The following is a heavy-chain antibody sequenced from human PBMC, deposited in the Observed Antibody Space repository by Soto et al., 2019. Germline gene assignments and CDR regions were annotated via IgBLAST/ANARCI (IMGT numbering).Heavy chain of an antibody. CDR2: INHSGST. J-gene: IGHJ5*02. CDR3: ARGTHSSSWLLLRGVWWFDP. V-gene: IGHV4-34*01. Sequence: SGTLSLTCAVYGGSFGGYYWSWIRQPPGKGLEWIGEINHSGSTNYNPSLKSRVTISEDTSQKQFSLKLSPVTAADTAVYYCARGTHSSSWLLLRGVWWFDPWGQGTLVTVSS. CDR1: GGSFGGYY. D-gene: IGHD6-13*01.